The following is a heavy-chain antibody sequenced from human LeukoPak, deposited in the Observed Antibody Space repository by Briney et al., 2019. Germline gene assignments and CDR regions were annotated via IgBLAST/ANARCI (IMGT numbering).Heavy chain of an antibody. D-gene: IGHD7-27*01. V-gene: IGHV4-59*08. Sequence: SETLSLTCTVSGGSISSYYWSWIRQPPGKGLEWIGYIYYSGSTNYNPSLKSRVTISVDTSKNQFSLKLSSVTAADTAVYYCARLPPWGPKCYYYGMDVRGQGTAVTVSS. CDR1: GGSISSYY. CDR2: IYYSGST. CDR3: ARLPPWGPKCYYYGMDV. J-gene: IGHJ6*02.